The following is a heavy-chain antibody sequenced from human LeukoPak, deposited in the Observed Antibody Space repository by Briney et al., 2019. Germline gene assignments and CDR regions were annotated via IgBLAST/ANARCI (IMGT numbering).Heavy chain of an antibody. J-gene: IGHJ1*01. Sequence: GGSLRLSCAASGFTFSSYAMSWVRQAPGRGLEGVSAISGSGGSTYYADSVKGRFTISRDNSKNTLYLQMNSLRAEDTAVYYCAKAGGVVVPAAISVNFQHWGQGTLVTVSS. CDR1: GFTFSSYA. CDR3: AKAGGVVVPAAISVNFQH. V-gene: IGHV3-23*01. CDR2: ISGSGGST. D-gene: IGHD2-2*01.